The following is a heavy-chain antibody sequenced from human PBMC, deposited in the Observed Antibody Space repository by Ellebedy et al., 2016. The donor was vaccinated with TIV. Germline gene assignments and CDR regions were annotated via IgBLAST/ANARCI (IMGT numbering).Heavy chain of an antibody. Sequence: AASVKVSCKASGYTFTTYGITWVRQAPGQGPEWMGWIGTYEGNTKYAQKLQGRVTMTRDTSTSTAYMELRSLRSDDTAVYYCAKSLGNGDYSSVSWGQGILVTVSS. CDR1: GYTFTTYG. D-gene: IGHD4-17*01. V-gene: IGHV1-18*04. J-gene: IGHJ5*02. CDR2: IGTYEGNT. CDR3: AKSLGNGDYSSVS.